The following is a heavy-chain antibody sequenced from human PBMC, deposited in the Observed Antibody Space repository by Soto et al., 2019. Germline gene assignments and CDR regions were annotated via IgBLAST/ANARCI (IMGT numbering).Heavy chain of an antibody. V-gene: IGHV4-34*01. D-gene: IGHD3-10*01. CDR2: INHSGST. J-gene: IGHJ6*02. CDR3: ARPGYGSGSYYYYYGMDV. CDR1: GGSFSCYY. Sequence: SETLSLTCAVYGGSFSCYYWSWIRQPPGKGLEWIGEINHSGSTNYNPSLKSRVTISVDTSKNQFSLKLSSVTAADTAVYYCARPGYGSGSYYYYYGMDVWGQGTTVTVSS.